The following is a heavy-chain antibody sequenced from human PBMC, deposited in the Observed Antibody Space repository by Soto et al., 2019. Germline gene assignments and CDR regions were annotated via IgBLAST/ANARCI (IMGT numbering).Heavy chain of an antibody. Sequence: ASVKVSCKASGYTFTSYAMHWVRQAPGQRLEWMGWINAGNGNTKYSQKFQGRVTITRDTSASTAYMELSGLRSEDTAVYYCARVDGDYVRNYFDYWGQGTLVTVS. CDR1: GYTFTSYA. CDR3: ARVDGDYVRNYFDY. J-gene: IGHJ4*02. D-gene: IGHD4-17*01. V-gene: IGHV1-3*01. CDR2: INAGNGNT.